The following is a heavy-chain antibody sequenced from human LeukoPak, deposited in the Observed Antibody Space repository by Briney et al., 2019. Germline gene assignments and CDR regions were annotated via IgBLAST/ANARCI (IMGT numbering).Heavy chain of an antibody. V-gene: IGHV3-21*01. CDR2: ISSSSSYI. CDR1: GFTFGSYS. D-gene: IGHD7-27*01. J-gene: IGHJ4*02. CDR3: ARDGELGRALYFDY. Sequence: PGGSLRLSCAASGFTFGSYSMNWVRQAPGKGLEWVSSISSSSSYIYYADSVKGRFTVSRDNAKNSLYLQMNSLRAEDTAVYYCARDGELGRALYFDYWGQGTLVTVSS.